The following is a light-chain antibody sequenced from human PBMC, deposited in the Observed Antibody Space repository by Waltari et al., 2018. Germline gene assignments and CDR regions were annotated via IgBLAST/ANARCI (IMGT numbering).Light chain of an antibody. Sequence: QLVLTQSPSASASLGASVKLTCTLSSGHSSNVIAWLQQQPEKGPRYLMKVNSDCSHSKGDEIPDRFSGSSSGAGRYLPISSLQSEDEADYYCQTGGHGTWVFGGGTKLTVL. V-gene: IGLV4-69*01. CDR3: QTGGHGTWV. J-gene: IGLJ3*02. CDR1: SGHSSNV. CDR2: VNSDCSH.